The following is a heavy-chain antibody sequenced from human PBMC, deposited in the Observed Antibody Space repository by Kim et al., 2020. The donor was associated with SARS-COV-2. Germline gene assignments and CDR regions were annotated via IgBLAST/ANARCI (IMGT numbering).Heavy chain of an antibody. CDR2: IRSSGSSI. CDR1: GFTFSSFE. D-gene: IGHD1-1*01. Sequence: GGSLRLSCAASGFTFSSFEMNWVRQAPGKGLEWVSYIRSSGSSIYYADSVKGRFTISRDNAKNSVYLQMNSLRVEDTAVYYCAREWWRTTGPRDAVDISGAGAIGTASS. V-gene: IGHV3-48*03. J-gene: IGHJ3*02. CDR3: AREWWRTTGPRDAVDI.